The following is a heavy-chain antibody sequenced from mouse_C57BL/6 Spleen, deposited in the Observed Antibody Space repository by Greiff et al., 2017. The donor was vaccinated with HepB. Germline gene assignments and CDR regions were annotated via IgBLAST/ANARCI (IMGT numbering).Heavy chain of an antibody. V-gene: IGHV1-74*01. J-gene: IGHJ2*01. CDR3: AIGDYYGSSFLLDY. CDR2: IHPSDSDT. D-gene: IGHD1-1*01. Sequence: VQLQQSGAELVKPGASVKVSCKASGYTFTSYWMHWVKQRPGQGLEWIGRIHPSDSDTNYNQKFKGKATLTVDKSSSTAYMQLSSLTSEDSAVYYCAIGDYYGSSFLLDYWGQGTTLTVSS. CDR1: GYTFTSYW.